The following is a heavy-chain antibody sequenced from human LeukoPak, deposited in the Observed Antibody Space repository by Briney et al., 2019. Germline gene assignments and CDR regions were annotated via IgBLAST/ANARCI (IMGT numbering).Heavy chain of an antibody. J-gene: IGHJ4*02. Sequence: GGSLRLSCAASGFTFSSNFMSWFRQAPEKGLEWVSVLYTGGSTHYADSVKGRFTISRDISKNTVYLQMNSLRAEDTAVYYCMRVAPPLAMITIVDYWGQGTLVTVSS. D-gene: IGHD3-16*01. CDR2: LYTGGST. V-gene: IGHV3-53*01. CDR3: MRVAPPLAMITIVDY. CDR1: GFTFSSNF.